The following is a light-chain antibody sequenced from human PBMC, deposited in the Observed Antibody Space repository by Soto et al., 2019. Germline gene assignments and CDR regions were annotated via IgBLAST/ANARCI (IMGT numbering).Light chain of an antibody. V-gene: IGKV1-12*01. J-gene: IGKJ4*01. CDR2: SAT. CDR1: QDIRSR. CDR3: QQANILPPV. Sequence: IEMTQSPSSVSASVGDRVTITCRASQDIRSRLAWYQHKPGKAPNLLIYSATTLQSGVPYRFSGSGSGTYFTLTISSLQPEDFATYYCQQANILPPVFGGGTKLDIK.